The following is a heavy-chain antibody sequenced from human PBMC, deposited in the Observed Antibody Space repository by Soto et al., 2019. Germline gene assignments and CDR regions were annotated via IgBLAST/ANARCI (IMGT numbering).Heavy chain of an antibody. CDR1: GGSISRGAYY. CDR2: IYYTGYT. D-gene: IGHD4-17*01. CDR3: ATESLRENAFDI. V-gene: IGHV4-31*03. J-gene: IGHJ3*02. Sequence: QVQLQESGPGLVKPSQILFLTCTVSGGSISRGAYYWTWIRQHPGKGLEWIGNIYYTGYTKYNPSLQSRVTISLDTSKNQFSLKLSSVTAADTAVYYCATESLRENAFDIWGQGTTVTVS.